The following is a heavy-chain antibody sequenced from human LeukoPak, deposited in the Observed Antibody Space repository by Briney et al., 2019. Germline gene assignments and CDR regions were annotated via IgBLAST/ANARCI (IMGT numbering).Heavy chain of an antibody. CDR2: ISNTGTIT. J-gene: IGHJ5*01. V-gene: IGHV3-48*02. CDR1: GFTFSDQN. CDR3: ARGAGSSWFYS. D-gene: IGHD6-13*01. Sequence: GGSVRLSCGASGFTFSDQNMNWVRQAPGKGLEWLSYISNTGTITHYADSVKGRFTISRDNAKNSLYLQMSTLRDEDTAVYYCARGAGSSWFYSWGQGTLVTVSS.